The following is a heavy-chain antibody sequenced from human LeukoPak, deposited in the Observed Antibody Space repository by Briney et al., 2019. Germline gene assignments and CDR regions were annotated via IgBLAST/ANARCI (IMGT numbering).Heavy chain of an antibody. V-gene: IGHV4-34*01. CDR1: GGSFSGYY. Sequence: PSETLSLTCAVYGGSFSGYYWSWIRQPPGKGLEWIGSIYSSGSTYYNASLQSRVTISIETSKNQISLRLNSVTAADTAMYYCAKSGGYGLIDYWGRGTLVTVSS. D-gene: IGHD1-26*01. J-gene: IGHJ4*02. CDR2: IYSSGST. CDR3: AKSGGYGLIDY.